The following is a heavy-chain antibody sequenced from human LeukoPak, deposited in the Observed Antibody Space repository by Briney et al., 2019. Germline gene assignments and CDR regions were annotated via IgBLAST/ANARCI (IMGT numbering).Heavy chain of an antibody. CDR3: AKGFSGTYYGMDV. CDR2: IYPADSDT. D-gene: IGHD3-10*01. CDR1: GYSFTTYW. J-gene: IGHJ6*02. V-gene: IGHV5-51*01. Sequence: GESLKISCKGSGYSFTTYWIGWVRQMPGIGLEWMGIIYPADSDTRYSPSFEGQVAISADKSSSTAYLQWGTLKASDTGMYYCAKGFSGTYYGMDVWGQGTSVTVSS.